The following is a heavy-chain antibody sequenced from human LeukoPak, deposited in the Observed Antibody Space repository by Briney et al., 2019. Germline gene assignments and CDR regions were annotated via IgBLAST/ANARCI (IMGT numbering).Heavy chain of an antibody. CDR1: GASLSSGGYY. CDR2: IHYSEST. D-gene: IGHD2-21*02. V-gene: IGHV4-31*03. CDR3: AGVTSSSVHFDY. Sequence: SETLSLTCTVSGASLSSGGYYWSWIRQHTGKGLEWIGYIHYSESTNYNPSLKSRLTMSIDTSKDQFSLNLSSVTAADTAVYYCAGVTSSSVHFDYWGQGTLVTVSS. J-gene: IGHJ4*02.